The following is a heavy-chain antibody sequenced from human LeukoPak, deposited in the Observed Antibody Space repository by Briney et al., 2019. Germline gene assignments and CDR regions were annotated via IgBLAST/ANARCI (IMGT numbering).Heavy chain of an antibody. CDR2: FDPEDGET. V-gene: IGHV1-24*01. CDR3: ATSRIVVVPAAMGTGQYYYYGMDV. D-gene: IGHD2-2*01. J-gene: IGHJ6*02. Sequence: GASVKVSCKVSGYTLTELSMHWVRQAPGKGLEWMGGFDPEDGETIYAQKFQGRVTMTEDTSTDTAYMELSSLRSEDTAVYYCATSRIVVVPAAMGTGQYYYYGMDVWGQGTTVTVSS. CDR1: GYTLTELS.